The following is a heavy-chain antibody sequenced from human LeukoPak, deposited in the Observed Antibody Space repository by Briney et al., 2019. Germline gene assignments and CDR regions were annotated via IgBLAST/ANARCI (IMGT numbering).Heavy chain of an antibody. CDR2: SATTKPNSCTT. CDR3: VRVVTTRSGWYHFDN. CDR1: GFSIADHH. V-gene: IGHV3-72*01. D-gene: IGHD6-13*01. J-gene: IGHJ4*02. Sequence: PGGSLRLSCAGAGFSIADHHMDWVRQAPGTGLEWIGRSATTKPNSCTTQYAASVRGRFTISRDDSQNSLYLHLNSLKTEDTAVYYCVRVVTTRSGWYHFDNWGLGTLVSVS.